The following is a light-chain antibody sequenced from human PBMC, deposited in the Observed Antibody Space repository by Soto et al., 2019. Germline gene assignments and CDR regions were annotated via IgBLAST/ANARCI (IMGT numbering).Light chain of an antibody. CDR1: QSVSSSY. CDR3: QQYGSSPLT. Sequence: EMVLTQSPGTLSLSPGERATLSCRASQSVSSSYLAWYQQKPGQAPRLLIYGASSRATGIPDRFSGSASGTDFTLTISRLEPEDFAVYYCQQYGSSPLTFGGGTKWISN. V-gene: IGKV3-20*01. J-gene: IGKJ4*01. CDR2: GAS.